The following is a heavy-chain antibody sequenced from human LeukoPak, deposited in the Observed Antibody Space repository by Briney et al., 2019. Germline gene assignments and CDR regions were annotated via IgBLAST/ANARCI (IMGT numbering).Heavy chain of an antibody. V-gene: IGHV1-2*06. J-gene: IGHJ6*02. CDR2: INPNSGGT. Sequence: ASVKVSCKASGYTFTGYYMHWVRQAPGQGLEWMGRINPNSGGTNYAQKFQGRVTMTRDTPISTAYMELSRLRSDDTAVYYCARDVVVPAATNYYYYYGMDVWGQGTTVTVSS. CDR1: GYTFTGYY. D-gene: IGHD2-2*01. CDR3: ARDVVVPAATNYYYYYGMDV.